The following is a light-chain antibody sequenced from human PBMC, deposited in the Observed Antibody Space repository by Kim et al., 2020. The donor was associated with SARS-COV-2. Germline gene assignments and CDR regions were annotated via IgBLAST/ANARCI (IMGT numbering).Light chain of an antibody. CDR1: QTVITNY. J-gene: IGKJ4*01. V-gene: IGKV3-20*01. CDR2: DAS. CDR3: QQYGTSPVT. Sequence: EIVLTQSPGTLSLSPGERATLSCRASQTVITNYLVWYQQKPGQPPRVLIYDASTRATGIPDTFSGSGSGTDFTLTISRLGPEDSAVYYCQQYGTSPVTFGGGTKVDIK.